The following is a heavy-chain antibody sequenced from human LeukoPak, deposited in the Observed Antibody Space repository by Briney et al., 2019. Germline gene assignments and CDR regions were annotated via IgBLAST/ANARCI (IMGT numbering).Heavy chain of an antibody. CDR2: ISGSGGST. Sequence: GGSLRLSCAASGFTFSSYAMSWVRQAPGKGLEWVPAISGSGGSTYYADSVKGRFTISRDNSKNTLYLQMNSLRAEDTAVYYCAKFGYSGYGYFDYWGQGTLVTVSS. CDR1: GFTFSSYA. D-gene: IGHD5-12*01. CDR3: AKFGYSGYGYFDY. J-gene: IGHJ4*02. V-gene: IGHV3-23*01.